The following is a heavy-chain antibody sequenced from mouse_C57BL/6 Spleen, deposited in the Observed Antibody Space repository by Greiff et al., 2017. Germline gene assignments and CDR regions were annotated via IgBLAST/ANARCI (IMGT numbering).Heavy chain of an antibody. CDR1: GYTFTSYW. Sequence: VQLQQPGAELVKPGASVKMSCKASGYTFTSYWITWVKQRPGQGLEWIGDIYPGSGSTNYNEKFKSKATLTVDTSSSTAYMQLSSLTSEDSAVYYCASYDYDPLWFAYWGQGTLVTVSA. CDR3: ASYDYDPLWFAY. D-gene: IGHD2-4*01. J-gene: IGHJ3*01. CDR2: IYPGSGST. V-gene: IGHV1-55*01.